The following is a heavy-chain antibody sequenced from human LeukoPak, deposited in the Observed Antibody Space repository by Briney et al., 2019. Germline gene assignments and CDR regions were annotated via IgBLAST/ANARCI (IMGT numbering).Heavy chain of an antibody. CDR3: ARYWGFDY. V-gene: IGHV3-7*01. CDR1: GFTFTSHW. D-gene: IGHD2-21*01. Sequence: GGSLRLSCAASGFTFTSHWMSWVRQAPGKGLEWVANIKQDGSEKYYVDSVKGRFTISRDNAKNLVYLQMNSLRAEDTAVYYCARYWGFDYWGQGILVTVSS. CDR2: IKQDGSEK. J-gene: IGHJ4*02.